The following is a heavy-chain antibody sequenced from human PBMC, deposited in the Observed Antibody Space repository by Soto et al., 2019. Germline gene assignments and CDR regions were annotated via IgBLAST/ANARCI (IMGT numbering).Heavy chain of an antibody. V-gene: IGHV1-18*01. CDR2: ISAYNGNT. J-gene: IGHJ6*02. CDR3: ARDDPIAVAGTDYYYYGMDV. D-gene: IGHD6-19*01. Sequence: ASVKVSCKASGYTFTSYAMHWVRQAPGQRLEWMGWISAYNGNTNYAQKLQGRVTMTTDTSTSTAYMELRSLRSDDTAVYYCARDDPIAVAGTDYYYYGMDVWGQGTTVTVSS. CDR1: GYTFTSYA.